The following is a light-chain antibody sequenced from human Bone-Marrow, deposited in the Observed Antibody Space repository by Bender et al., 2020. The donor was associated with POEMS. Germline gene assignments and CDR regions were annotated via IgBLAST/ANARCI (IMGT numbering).Light chain of an antibody. CDR1: SSDVGRYNL. J-gene: IGLJ3*02. CDR3: AAWEDSLNGWV. CDR2: EGI. Sequence: QSALTQPASVSGSPGQSITISCTRTSSDVGRYNLVSWYQQYPGKAPKLMIYEGIKRPSGVPDRFSGSKSGTSASLAISGLQSEDEADYYCAAWEDSLNGWVFGGGTKLTVL. V-gene: IGLV2-14*02.